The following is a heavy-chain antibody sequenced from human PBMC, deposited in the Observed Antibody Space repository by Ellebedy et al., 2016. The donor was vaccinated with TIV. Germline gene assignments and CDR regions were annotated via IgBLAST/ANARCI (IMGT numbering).Heavy chain of an antibody. CDR3: TRGYSGTGTYAFDV. V-gene: IGHV3-72*01. CDR2: IGNKAYSYTT. D-gene: IGHD1-14*01. CDR1: GFTFSDQY. Sequence: GGSLRLXXAASGFTFSDQYLDWVRQAPGKGLEWVGRIGNKAYSYTTEYAASVRGRFTISRNDSKDSLYLLMNSLQSEDTALYYCTRGYSGTGTYAFDVWGQGTVVTVSS. J-gene: IGHJ3*01.